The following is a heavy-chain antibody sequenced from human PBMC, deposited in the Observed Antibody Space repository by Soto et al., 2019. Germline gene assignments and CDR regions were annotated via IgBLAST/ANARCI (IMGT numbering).Heavy chain of an antibody. Sequence: PGGSLRLSCAASGFTFSSYAMSWVRQAPGKGLEWVSAISGSGGSTYYADSVKGRFTISRDNSKNTLYLQMNSLRAEDTAVYYCAKDYTGYCSSTSCSHLAFDIWGQGTMVTVSS. CDR2: ISGSGGST. D-gene: IGHD2-2*01. V-gene: IGHV3-23*01. CDR3: AKDYTGYCSSTSCSHLAFDI. J-gene: IGHJ3*02. CDR1: GFTFSSYA.